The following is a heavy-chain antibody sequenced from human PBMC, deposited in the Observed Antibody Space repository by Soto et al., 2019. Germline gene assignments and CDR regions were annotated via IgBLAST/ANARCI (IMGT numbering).Heavy chain of an antibody. CDR2: IYTSGST. D-gene: IGHD2-2*01. J-gene: IGHJ4*02. V-gene: IGHV4-4*07. CDR1: GGSISSYY. CDR3: AIDCSSKRSYDVFDY. Sequence: SETLSLTCTVSGGSISSYYWSWILQPSGKGLEWIGLIYTSGSTNYNPSLKSRVTMSVDTSKNQFSLKLSSVTAADTAVYYCAIDCSSKRSYDVFDYWCQGNMVTV.